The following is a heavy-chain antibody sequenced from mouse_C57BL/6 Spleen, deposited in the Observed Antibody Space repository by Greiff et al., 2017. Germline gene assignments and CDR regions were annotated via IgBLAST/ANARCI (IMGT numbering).Heavy chain of an antibody. CDR1: GFSLTSYG. CDR2: IWGGGST. CDR3: AKMGYDYDGEYYYAMDY. J-gene: IGHJ4*01. D-gene: IGHD2-4*01. V-gene: IGHV2-9*01. Sequence: VKLMESGPGLVAPSQSLSITCTVSGFSLTSYGVAWVRQPPGKGLEWLGVIWGGGSTNYNSALMSRLSISKDNSKSQVFLKMNSLQTDDTAMYYCAKMGYDYDGEYYYAMDYWGQGTSVTVSS.